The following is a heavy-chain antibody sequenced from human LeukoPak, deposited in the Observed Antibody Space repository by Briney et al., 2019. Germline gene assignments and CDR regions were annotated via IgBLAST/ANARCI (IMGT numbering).Heavy chain of an antibody. J-gene: IGHJ6*02. CDR2: INPNSGGT. CDR3: AGFSGIRFLEWLSHPGMDV. D-gene: IGHD3-3*01. Sequence: ASVKVSCKASGYTFTGYYMHWVRQAPGQGLEWMGWINPNSGGTNYAQKFQGRVTMTRDTSISTAYMELSRLRSDDTAVYYCAGFSGIRFLEWLSHPGMDVWGQGTTVTVSS. CDR1: GYTFTGYY. V-gene: IGHV1-2*02.